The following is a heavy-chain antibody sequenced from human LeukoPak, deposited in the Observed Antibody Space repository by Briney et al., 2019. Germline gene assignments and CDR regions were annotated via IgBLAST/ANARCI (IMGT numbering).Heavy chain of an antibody. D-gene: IGHD6-13*01. CDR1: GFTFSNYA. V-gene: IGHV3-23*01. J-gene: IGHJ4*02. CDR2: ISGSGGST. CDR3: AKSLSSSWYGVDY. Sequence: GGSLRLSCAASGFTFSNYAMSWVRQAPGKGLEWVSAISGSGGSTYYADSVKGRFTISRDNSRNTLYLRMNSLRADDTAVYYCAKSLSSSWYGVDYWGQGTLVTVSS.